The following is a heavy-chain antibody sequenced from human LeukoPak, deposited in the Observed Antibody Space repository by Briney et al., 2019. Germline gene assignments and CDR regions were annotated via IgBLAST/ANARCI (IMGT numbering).Heavy chain of an antibody. J-gene: IGHJ2*01. V-gene: IGHV3-30-3*01. Sequence: GRSLRLSCAASGFTFSSYAMHWVRQAPGKGLEWVAVISYDGSNKYYADSVKGRFTISRDNSKSTLYLQMNSLRAEDTAVYYCARDKGPSSSWFYWYFDLWGRGTLVTVSS. CDR2: ISYDGSNK. D-gene: IGHD6-13*01. CDR3: ARDKGPSSSWFYWYFDL. CDR1: GFTFSSYA.